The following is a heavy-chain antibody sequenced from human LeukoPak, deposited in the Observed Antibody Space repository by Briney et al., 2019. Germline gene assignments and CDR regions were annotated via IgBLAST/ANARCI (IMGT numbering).Heavy chain of an antibody. CDR3: ARDYPTKTSDYGDEIKYYYYMDV. J-gene: IGHJ6*03. Sequence: GGSLRLSCAASGFTFSSYAMSWVRQAPGKGLEWVSAISGSGGSTYYAGSVKGRFTISRDNSKNTLYLQMNSLRAEDTAVYYCARDYPTKTSDYGDEIKYYYYMDVWGKGTTVTISS. CDR1: GFTFSSYA. CDR2: ISGSGGST. D-gene: IGHD4-17*01. V-gene: IGHV3-23*01.